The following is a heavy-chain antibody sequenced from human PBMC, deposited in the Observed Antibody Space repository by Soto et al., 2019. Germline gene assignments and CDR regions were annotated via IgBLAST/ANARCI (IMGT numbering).Heavy chain of an antibody. CDR1: GFTVSNNY. Sequence: ELQLVASGGSLVQPGGSLSISCAASGFTVSNNYVRWVRQAPGKGLEWVSLIFSNGDTRYADSVKGRFTISRDSSSNTLYLQMNSLRVEDTAVYYCARDGTYNWVGGQGIHVTVSS. V-gene: IGHV3-66*01. CDR2: IFSNGDT. J-gene: IGHJ4*02. CDR3: ARDGTYNWV. D-gene: IGHD1-1*01.